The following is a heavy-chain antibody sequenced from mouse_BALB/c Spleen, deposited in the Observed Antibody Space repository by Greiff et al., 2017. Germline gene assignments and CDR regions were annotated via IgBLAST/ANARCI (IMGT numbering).Heavy chain of an antibody. D-gene: IGHD1-1*01. Sequence: EVKLQESGPSLVKPSQTLSLTCSVTGDSITSGYWNWIRKFPGNKLEYMGYISYSGSTYYNPSLKSRISITRDTSKNQYYLQLNSVTTEDTATYYCANYYGSSYYAMDYWGQGTSVTVSS. CDR2: ISYSGST. CDR1: GDSITSGY. CDR3: ANYYGSSYYAMDY. V-gene: IGHV3-8*02. J-gene: IGHJ4*01.